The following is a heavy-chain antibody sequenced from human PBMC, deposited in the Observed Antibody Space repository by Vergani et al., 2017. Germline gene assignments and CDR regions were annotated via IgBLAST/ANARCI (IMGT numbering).Heavy chain of an antibody. V-gene: IGHV1-18*01. CDR3: ARGGGQTALDL. CDR2: ISAYNANT. D-gene: IGHD5-18*01. Sequence: QVQLVQSGAEVKKPGASVKVSCKASGYTFTKFGITWVRQAPGQGLQWLGWISAYNANTNFAQKLQGRVFMTTDTSTRTAYMELRSLRSDDTAVYYCARGGGQTALDLWGQGTLVTVSS. CDR1: GYTFTKFG. J-gene: IGHJ4*02.